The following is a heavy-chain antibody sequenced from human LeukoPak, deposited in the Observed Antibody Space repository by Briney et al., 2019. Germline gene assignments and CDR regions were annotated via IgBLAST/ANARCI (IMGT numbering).Heavy chain of an antibody. D-gene: IGHD4-23*01. CDR3: ARDGNDLAVGMDV. CDR1: GGTFSSYA. CDR2: IIPIFGTA. J-gene: IGHJ6*04. Sequence: SVKVSCKASGGTFSSYAISWVRQAPGQGLEWMGGIIPIFGTANYAQKFQGRVTITADESTSTAYMELSSLRSEDTAVYYCARDGNDLAVGMDVWGKGTTVTVSS. V-gene: IGHV1-69*01.